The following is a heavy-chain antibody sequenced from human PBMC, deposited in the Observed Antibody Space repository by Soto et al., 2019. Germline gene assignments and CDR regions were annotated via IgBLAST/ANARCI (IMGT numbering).Heavy chain of an antibody. CDR3: ARAHAPTHPFDS. V-gene: IGHV4-59*01. Sequence: PSETLSLTCTVSGGSIRNVYWSWIRQAPRKGLEWIGFIFHSGNAKYNPSLKSRVTISVDTSKNQLSLSLDSVTAADTPVYFCARAHAPTHPFDSRGQGSLVAVSS. CDR2: IFHSGNA. CDR1: GGSIRNVY. J-gene: IGHJ4*01. D-gene: IGHD2-2*01.